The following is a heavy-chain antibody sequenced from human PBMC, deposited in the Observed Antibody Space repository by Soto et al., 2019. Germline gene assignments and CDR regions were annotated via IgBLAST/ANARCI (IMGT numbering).Heavy chain of an antibody. V-gene: IGHV1-18*01. J-gene: IGHJ6*02. CDR2: ISAYNGNT. CDR3: AKNGQPPYYYYGLDV. D-gene: IGHD2-8*01. CDR1: GYSFTSYG. Sequence: GASVKVSCKASGYSFTSYGISWVRQAPGQGLEWMGWISAYNGNTKYAQKLQGRVTMTTDTSTSTAYMELRSLTSDDTAVYYCAKNGQPPYYYYGLDVWGQGTKVTVSS.